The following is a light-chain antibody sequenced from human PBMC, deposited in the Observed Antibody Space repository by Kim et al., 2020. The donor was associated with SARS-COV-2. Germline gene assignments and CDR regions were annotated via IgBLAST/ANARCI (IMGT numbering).Light chain of an antibody. Sequence: QSALTQPPSVSGSPGQSITISCTGTSSDVGSYNLVSWYQQHPGKAPKLMIYEVSKRPSGVSNRFSGSKSGNTASLTISGLQAEDEADYYCCSYAGSSTPWVFGGGTQLTVL. CDR3: CSYAGSSTPWV. V-gene: IGLV2-23*02. CDR1: SSDVGSYNL. J-gene: IGLJ3*02. CDR2: EVS.